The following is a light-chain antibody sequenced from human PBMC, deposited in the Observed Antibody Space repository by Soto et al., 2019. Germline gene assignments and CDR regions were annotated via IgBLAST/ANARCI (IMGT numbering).Light chain of an antibody. J-gene: IGKJ2*02. V-gene: IGKV3-11*01. CDR3: QQRDFWPRT. CDR2: DAS. Sequence: EVVLTQSPATLSLSPGARAALSCRASHSVSSHLAWYQQKPGQAPTLLIYDASNRAAGIPARFSGSGSGTDFTLTISSLEPEDFAVYYCQQRDFWPRTFGQGTKLEIK. CDR1: HSVSSH.